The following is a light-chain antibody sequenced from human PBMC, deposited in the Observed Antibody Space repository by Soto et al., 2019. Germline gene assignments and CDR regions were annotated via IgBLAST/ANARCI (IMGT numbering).Light chain of an antibody. CDR2: GIS. CDR1: HTISSSY. CDR3: QQYVTSSPRT. V-gene: IGKV3-20*01. J-gene: IGKJ1*01. Sequence: IVGTQSPGTLSLSPGERSTLSCMASHTISSSYLAWYQQKPGRAPRLLMYGISRRATGIPDRFSGSGSGTAFTLPITRLEHADFAVYYCQQYVTSSPRTFGQGTQVDIK.